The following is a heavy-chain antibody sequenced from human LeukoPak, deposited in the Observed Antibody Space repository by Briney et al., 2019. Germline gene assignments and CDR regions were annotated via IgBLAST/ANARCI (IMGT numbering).Heavy chain of an antibody. Sequence: ASVKVSCKASGYTFNRYYMHWVRQAPGQGLEGMGRINSNTGGTIYAQKFQGRVTMTRDTSISTAYMEVSRLISDDTAVYYCARDDRLRAFDIWGQGTMVRVSS. CDR2: INSNTGGT. CDR1: GYTFNRYY. J-gene: IGHJ3*02. V-gene: IGHV1-2*06. CDR3: ARDDRLRAFDI. D-gene: IGHD2-15*01.